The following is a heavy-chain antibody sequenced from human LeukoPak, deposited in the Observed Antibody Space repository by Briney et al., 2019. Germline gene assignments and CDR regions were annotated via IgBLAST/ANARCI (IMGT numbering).Heavy chain of an antibody. CDR1: GYSISSGYY. J-gene: IGHJ4*02. Sequence: SETLSLTCTVSGYSISSGYYWGWIRQPPGKGLEWIGNIYHDGSTYYNPSLKSRVTISVDTSKNQFSLKLSSVTAADTAVYYCARGEFLEWLLTDWGQGTLVTVSS. CDR2: IYHDGST. D-gene: IGHD3-3*01. V-gene: IGHV4-38-2*02. CDR3: ARGEFLEWLLTD.